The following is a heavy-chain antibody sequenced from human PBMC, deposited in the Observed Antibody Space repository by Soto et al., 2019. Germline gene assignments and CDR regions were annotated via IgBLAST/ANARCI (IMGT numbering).Heavy chain of an antibody. J-gene: IGHJ4*02. D-gene: IGHD3-16*01. CDR2: INHSGST. V-gene: IGHV4-34*01. Sequence: QVQLQQWGAGLLKPSETLSLTCAVYGGSFSGYYWSWIRQPPGKGLEWIGEINHSGSTNDNPSLKSRVTISVDTSKNQCSLKLSSVTAADTAVYSCARAYGSNVFDFWGQGTLVTVSS. CDR1: GGSFSGYY. CDR3: ARAYGSNVFDF.